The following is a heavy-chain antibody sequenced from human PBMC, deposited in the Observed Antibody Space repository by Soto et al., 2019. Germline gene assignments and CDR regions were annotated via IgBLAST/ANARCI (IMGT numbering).Heavy chain of an antibody. V-gene: IGHV4-31*03. Sequence: QVQLQESGPGLVKPSQTLSLTCTVSGGSISSGGYYWSWIRQHPGKGLEWLGYIYYSGSTYYNPSLKSRVTISVDTSKNQFSLKLSSGTAADTAVYYCARSGYSYGPNPLLYWGQGTLVTVSS. J-gene: IGHJ4*02. CDR1: GGSISSGGYY. CDR2: IYYSGST. D-gene: IGHD5-18*01. CDR3: ARSGYSYGPNPLLY.